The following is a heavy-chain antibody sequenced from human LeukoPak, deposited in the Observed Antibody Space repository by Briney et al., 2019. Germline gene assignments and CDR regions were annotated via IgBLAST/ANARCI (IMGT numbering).Heavy chain of an antibody. D-gene: IGHD3-10*01. Sequence: KPSETLSLTCTVSGGSISSYYWSWIRQPPGKGLEWIGYIYYSGSTNYNPSLKSRVTISVDTSKNQFSLKLSSVTAADTAVYYCASYYGSGKPNAFDIWGQGTMVTVSS. CDR2: IYYSGST. CDR3: ASYYGSGKPNAFDI. V-gene: IGHV4-59*08. J-gene: IGHJ3*02. CDR1: GGSISSYY.